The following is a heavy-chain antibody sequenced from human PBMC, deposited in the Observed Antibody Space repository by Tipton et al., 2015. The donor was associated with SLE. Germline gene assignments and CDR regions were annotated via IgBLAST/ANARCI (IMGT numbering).Heavy chain of an antibody. V-gene: IGHV4-31*03. Sequence: TLSLTCTVSGGSVSSGSYYWSWIRQPPGKGLEWIGYIYYSGSTYYNPSLKSRVTISVDTSKNQFSLKLSSVTAADTAVYYCARDRTDYYDSSGYLLAYAAFYIWGQGTMVTVSS. CDR1: GGSVSSGSYY. J-gene: IGHJ3*02. CDR3: ARDRTDYYDSSGYLLAYAAFYI. CDR2: IYYSGST. D-gene: IGHD3-22*01.